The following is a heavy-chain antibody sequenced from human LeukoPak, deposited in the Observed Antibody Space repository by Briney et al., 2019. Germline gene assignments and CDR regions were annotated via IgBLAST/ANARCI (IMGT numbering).Heavy chain of an antibody. Sequence: GGSLRLSCAASGFTFSSYSMNWVRQAPGKGLEWVSSISSSSSYIYYADSVKGRFTISRDNAKNSLYLQMNSLRAEDTAVYYCAREEEKQQLGFGYWGQGTLVTVSS. J-gene: IGHJ4*02. CDR3: AREEEKQQLGFGY. D-gene: IGHD6-13*01. CDR1: GFTFSSYS. CDR2: ISSSSSYI. V-gene: IGHV3-21*01.